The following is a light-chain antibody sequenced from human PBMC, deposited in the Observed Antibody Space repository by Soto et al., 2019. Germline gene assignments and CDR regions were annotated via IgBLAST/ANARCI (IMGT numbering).Light chain of an antibody. CDR3: QQFNSYPIT. V-gene: IGKV1-13*02. CDR1: QGISSA. CDR2: DAS. Sequence: AIQLTQSPSSLSASVGDRVTITCRASQGISSAVVWYQQKPGKAPKLLIYDASSLESGVPSRFSGSGSGTDFTLTISSLQPEDFATYYCQQFNSYPITFGQGTRLEIK. J-gene: IGKJ5*01.